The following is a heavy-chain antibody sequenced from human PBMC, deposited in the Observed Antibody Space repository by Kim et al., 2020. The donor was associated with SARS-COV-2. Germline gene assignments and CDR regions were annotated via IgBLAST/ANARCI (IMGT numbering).Heavy chain of an antibody. D-gene: IGHD2-2*02. CDR1: GFTFSSYS. Sequence: GGSLRLSCAASGFTFSSYSMNWVRQAPGKGLEWVSYISSSSSTIYYADSVKGRFTISRDNAKNSLYLQMNSLRDEDTAVYYCAREIYCSSTSCDNYYYYGMDVWGQGTTVTVSS. CDR2: ISSSSSTI. J-gene: IGHJ6*02. V-gene: IGHV3-48*02. CDR3: AREIYCSSTSCDNYYYYGMDV.